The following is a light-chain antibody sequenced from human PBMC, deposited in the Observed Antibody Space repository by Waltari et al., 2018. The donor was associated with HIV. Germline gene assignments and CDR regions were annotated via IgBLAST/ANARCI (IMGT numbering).Light chain of an antibody. V-gene: IGLV1-47*01. CDR1: SANIGNT. Sequence: QSVLTQPPSASGAPGQRVTISCSGSSANIGNTVYWYQQLPGTAPKVLIYRDNQRPSGVPDRFSGSRSGTSASLDVSGLRSEDEADYYCSSHAGSKVVFGGGTRLTVL. J-gene: IGLJ2*01. CDR2: RDN. CDR3: SSHAGSKVV.